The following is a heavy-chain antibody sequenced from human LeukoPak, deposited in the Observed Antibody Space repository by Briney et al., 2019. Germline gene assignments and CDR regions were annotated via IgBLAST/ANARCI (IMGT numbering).Heavy chain of an antibody. Sequence: SETLSLTCTVSGGSISSYYWSWIRQPPGKGLEWIGYIYYSGSTNYNPSLKSRVTISVDTSKNQFSLKLSSVTAADTAVYYCARAPCSSTSCYGAPLYGMDVWGQGTTVTVSS. CDR2: IYYSGST. CDR3: ARAPCSSTSCYGAPLYGMDV. J-gene: IGHJ6*02. D-gene: IGHD2-2*01. CDR1: GGSISSYY. V-gene: IGHV4-59*08.